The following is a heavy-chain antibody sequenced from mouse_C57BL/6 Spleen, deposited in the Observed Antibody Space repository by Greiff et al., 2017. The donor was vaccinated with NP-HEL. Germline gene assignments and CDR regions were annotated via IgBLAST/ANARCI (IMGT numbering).Heavy chain of an antibody. CDR1: GYTFTSYW. J-gene: IGHJ3*01. Sequence: VQLQQPGAELVKPGASVKLSCKASGYTFTSYWMQWVKQRPGQGLEWIGEIDPSDSYTNYNQKFKGKATLTVDTSSSTAYMQLSSLTSEDSAVYYCARGAYYGYDGGPWFAYWGQGTLVTVSA. D-gene: IGHD2-9*01. CDR3: ARGAYYGYDGGPWFAY. CDR2: IDPSDSYT. V-gene: IGHV1-50*01.